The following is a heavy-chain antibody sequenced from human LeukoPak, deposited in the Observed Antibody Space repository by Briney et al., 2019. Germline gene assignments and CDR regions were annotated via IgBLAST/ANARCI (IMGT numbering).Heavy chain of an antibody. D-gene: IGHD3-22*01. CDR3: ARDPAVGHYDSSGYYSGWFDP. Sequence: ASVKVSCKASGFTFSTYGISWVRQAPGQGLEWMGWVSSYNGNTNYAQKIQGRVTMTTDTSTSTAYMELRSLRSDDTAVYYCARDPAVGHYDSSGYYSGWFDPWGQGTLVTVSS. CDR2: VSSYNGNT. J-gene: IGHJ5*02. V-gene: IGHV1-18*01. CDR1: GFTFSTYG.